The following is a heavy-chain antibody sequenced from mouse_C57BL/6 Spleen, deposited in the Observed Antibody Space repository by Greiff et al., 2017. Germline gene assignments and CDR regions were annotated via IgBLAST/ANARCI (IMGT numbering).Heavy chain of an antibody. Sequence: QVQLQQPGAELVKPGASVKMSCKASGYTFTSYWITWVKQRPGQGLEWIGDIYPGSGSTNYNEKFKSKATLTVDTSSSTAYMQLSSLTSEDSAVYYCAREENFYGSSSFAYWGQGTLVTVSA. J-gene: IGHJ3*01. V-gene: IGHV1-55*01. D-gene: IGHD1-1*01. CDR3: AREENFYGSSSFAY. CDR1: GYTFTSYW. CDR2: IYPGSGST.